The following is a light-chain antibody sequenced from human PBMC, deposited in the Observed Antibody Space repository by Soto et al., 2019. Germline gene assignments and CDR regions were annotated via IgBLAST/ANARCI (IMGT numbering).Light chain of an antibody. Sequence: EIVLTQSPGTLPLSPGERATLSCRASQSVGRNYLAWYQQKPGQAPRLLIYDASTRATGIPDRFSGSGSGTVFTLTISRLEPEDFAVFYWQQYDSSPLTFGGGTKVEIK. CDR3: QQYDSSPLT. V-gene: IGKV3-20*01. CDR1: QSVGRNY. J-gene: IGKJ4*01. CDR2: DAS.